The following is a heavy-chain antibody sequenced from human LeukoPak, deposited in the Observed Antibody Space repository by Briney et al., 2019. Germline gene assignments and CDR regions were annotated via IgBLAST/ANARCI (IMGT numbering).Heavy chain of an antibody. CDR1: GYTFTTYY. J-gene: IGHJ4*02. D-gene: IGHD5-18*01. CDR2: INPSSGST. Sequence: ASVKVSCKASGYTFTTYYMHWVRQAPGQGLEWMGIINPSSGSTSYAQKFQGRVTMTRDTSTSTVYMELSSLRSEDTAIYYCARVLGAHRYGSTDHWGQGTLVTVSS. V-gene: IGHV1-46*01. CDR3: ARVLGAHRYGSTDH.